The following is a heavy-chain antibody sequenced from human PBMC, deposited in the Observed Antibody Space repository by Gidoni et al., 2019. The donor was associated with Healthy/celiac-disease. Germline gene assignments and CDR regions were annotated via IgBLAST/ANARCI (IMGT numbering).Heavy chain of an antibody. D-gene: IGHD3-22*01. Sequence: QVQLQESGPGLVKPSETLSLTCTVSGGSISSYYWSWSRQPAGKGLAWIGRIYTSGSTNYHPSLKSRVTMSVDTSKNQFSLKLSSVTAADTAVYYCAIGTTYYYDSSPNSPGFDYWGQGTLVTVSS. J-gene: IGHJ4*02. CDR1: GGSISSYY. V-gene: IGHV4-4*07. CDR2: IYTSGST. CDR3: AIGTTYYYDSSPNSPGFDY.